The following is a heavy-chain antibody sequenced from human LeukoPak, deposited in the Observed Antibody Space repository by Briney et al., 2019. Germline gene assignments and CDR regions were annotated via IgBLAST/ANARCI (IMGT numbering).Heavy chain of an antibody. CDR3: ANGGFSSGTLIYYDYYYMDV. CDR2: ISSSSYI. V-gene: IGHV3-21*01. Sequence: GGSLRLSCAASGFTFSSYSMNWVRQAPGQGLEWVSSISSSSYIYYADSVKGRFTISRDNAKNSLYLQMNSLRAEDTAVYYCANGGFSSGTLIYYDYYYMDVWGKGTTVTVSS. CDR1: GFTFSSYS. D-gene: IGHD6-19*01. J-gene: IGHJ6*03.